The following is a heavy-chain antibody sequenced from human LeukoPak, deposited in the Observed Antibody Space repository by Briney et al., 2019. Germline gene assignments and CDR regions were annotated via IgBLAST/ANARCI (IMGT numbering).Heavy chain of an antibody. V-gene: IGHV3-7*01. CDR1: GFKFGSYW. J-gene: IGHJ5*02. CDR2: INQDGSEK. D-gene: IGHD3-22*01. Sequence: PGGSLRLSCAASGFKFGSYWMSWVRQAPGKGLEWVANINQDGSEKYYVDSVKGRFIISRDNAQNSLYLQMNSLSAEDTAVYSCARDVVHSSERNWFDPWGQGTLVTVSS. CDR3: ARDVVHSSERNWFDP.